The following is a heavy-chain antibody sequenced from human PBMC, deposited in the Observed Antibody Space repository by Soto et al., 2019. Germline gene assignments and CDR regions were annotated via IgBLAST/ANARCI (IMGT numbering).Heavy chain of an antibody. CDR2: ISYSGRT. V-gene: IGHV4-61*01. CDR1: GGSVSGGSSSSAY. CDR3: VSKAGSYPFGWVYP. J-gene: IGHJ5*02. Sequence: QVQLQESGPGLVKPSETLSLPCAVSGGSVSGGSSSSAYWSWIRQAPGKGLEWIAYISYSGRTNFHPILKGRVTISLETANNQFSLKLSSVTAADTAVYYLVSKAGSYPFGWVYPWGQAILVTVPS. D-gene: IGHD3-16*02.